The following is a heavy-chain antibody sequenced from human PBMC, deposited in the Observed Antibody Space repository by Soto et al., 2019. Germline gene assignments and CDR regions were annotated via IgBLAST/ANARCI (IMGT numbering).Heavy chain of an antibody. Sequence: EVQLLESGGGLVQPGGSLRLSCAASGLTFSSYAMSWVRRAPRKGLEWVSTISGSGGSTYYADSVKGRFTISRDNSKSTLYLQMNSLRAEDTAXYXXXXXXXXEAXCGGDCYFDYWGQGALVTVSS. V-gene: IGHV3-23*01. CDR2: ISGSGGST. J-gene: IGHJ4*02. CDR3: XXXXXXEAXCGGDCYFDY. D-gene: IGHD2-21*01. CDR1: GLTFSSYA.